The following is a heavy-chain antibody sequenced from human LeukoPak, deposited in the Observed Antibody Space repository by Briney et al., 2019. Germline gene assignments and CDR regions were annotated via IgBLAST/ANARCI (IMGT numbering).Heavy chain of an antibody. Sequence: GGSLRLSCAASGFTFSTYWMSWVRQAPGKGLEWVANIKQDGSEKKYVDSVKGRFTISRDNAKNSLYLQMNSLRAEDTAIYYCARDLESSSRWNWFDPWGQGTLVTVSS. V-gene: IGHV3-7*01. CDR1: GFTFSTYW. D-gene: IGHD6-13*01. CDR2: IKQDGSEK. J-gene: IGHJ5*02. CDR3: ARDLESSSRWNWFDP.